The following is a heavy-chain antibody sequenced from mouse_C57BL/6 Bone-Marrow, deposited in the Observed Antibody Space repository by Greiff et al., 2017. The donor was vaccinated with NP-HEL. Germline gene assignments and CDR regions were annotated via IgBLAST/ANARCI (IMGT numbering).Heavy chain of an antibody. J-gene: IGHJ3*01. D-gene: IGHD2-3*01. CDR1: GFTFSNYW. V-gene: IGHV6-3*01. Sequence: EVKLVESGGGLVQPGGSMKLSCVASGFTFSNYWMNWVRQSPVKGLEWVAQIRLKSDNYATHYAESVKGRFTISRDDSKSSVYLQMNNLRAEDTGIYYCTGVDDGYPFAYWGQGTLVTVSA. CDR2: IRLKSDNYAT. CDR3: TGVDDGYPFAY.